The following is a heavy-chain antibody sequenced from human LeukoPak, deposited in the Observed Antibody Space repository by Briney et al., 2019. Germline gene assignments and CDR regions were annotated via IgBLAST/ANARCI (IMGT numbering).Heavy chain of an antibody. CDR1: GFSISGYA. CDR3: AKEWMRLSL. CDR2: ISGSGGST. Sequence: GGSLRLSCAASGFSISGYAMSWVRQAPGKGLEWVSGISGSGGSTDYADSEKGRFIISRDNSKNTLYLQMNSLRAEDTAVYYCAKEWMRLSLWGQGTMVTVSS. D-gene: IGHD5-18*01. J-gene: IGHJ4*02. V-gene: IGHV3-23*01.